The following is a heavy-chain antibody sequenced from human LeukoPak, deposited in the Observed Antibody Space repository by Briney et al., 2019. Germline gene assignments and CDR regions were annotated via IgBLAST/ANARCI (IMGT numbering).Heavy chain of an antibody. CDR1: GGSISSSSYY. CDR3: ARGAAQLAKPLYYYYMDV. D-gene: IGHD2-2*01. J-gene: IGHJ6*03. Sequence: PSETLSLTCTVSGGSISSSSYYWGWIRQPPGKGLEWIGSIYYSGSTYYNPSLKSRVTISVDTSKNQFSLKLSSVTAADTAVYYCARGAAQLAKPLYYYYMDVWGKGTTVTVSS. V-gene: IGHV4-39*07. CDR2: IYYSGST.